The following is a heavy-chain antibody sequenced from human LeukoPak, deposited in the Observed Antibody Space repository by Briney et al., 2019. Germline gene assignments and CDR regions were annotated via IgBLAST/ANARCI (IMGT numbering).Heavy chain of an antibody. CDR1: GFTFSSYR. CDR2: ISSSSSTI. Sequence: GGSLRLSCAASGFTFSSYRMNWVRQAPGKGLEWVSYISSSSSTIYYADSVKGRFTISRDNAKNSLYLQMNSLRAEDTAVYYCARGRSGYDDFYYYYYMDVWGKGTTVTVSS. V-gene: IGHV3-48*01. CDR3: ARGRSGYDDFYYYYYMDV. D-gene: IGHD5-12*01. J-gene: IGHJ6*03.